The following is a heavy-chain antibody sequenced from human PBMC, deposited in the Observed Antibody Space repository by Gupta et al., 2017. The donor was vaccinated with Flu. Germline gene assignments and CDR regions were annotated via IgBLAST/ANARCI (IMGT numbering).Heavy chain of an antibody. V-gene: IGHV3-53*01. CDR3: ARDDSREPAFAY. D-gene: IGHD1-1*01. CDR1: LSVSSNY. CDR2: IYGAGTT. J-gene: IGHJ4*02. Sequence: LSVSSNYMSWVRQAPGKGLEWVAGIYGAGTTFYADSVRGRFTISRDYSKNTLSLEVNRLRAEDTAVYYCARDDSREPAFAYWGQGTLVTVSS.